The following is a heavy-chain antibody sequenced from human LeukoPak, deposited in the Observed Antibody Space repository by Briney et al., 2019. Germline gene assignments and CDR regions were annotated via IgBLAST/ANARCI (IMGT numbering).Heavy chain of an antibody. Sequence: SETLSLTCTVSGGSFTSGSSYWTWIRQPPGKGLEWIGYIHYSGRTKINPSLKSGVTISIDTSKKQFYLKLSPVTAADTAVYYCATSIGTVFRGRVYDFWGQGTLVAVSS. CDR2: IHYSGRT. D-gene: IGHD3-16*01. J-gene: IGHJ4*02. CDR3: ATSIGTVFRGRVYDF. CDR1: GGSFTSGSSY. V-gene: IGHV4-61*01.